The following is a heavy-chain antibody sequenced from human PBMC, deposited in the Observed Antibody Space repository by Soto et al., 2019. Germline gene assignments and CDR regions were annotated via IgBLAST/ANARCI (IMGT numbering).Heavy chain of an antibody. CDR3: ARGGTISSANHLDH. V-gene: IGHV3-11*01. CDR1: GFTFSCYN. J-gene: IGHJ4*02. CDR2: ITSSGSST. D-gene: IGHD2-2*01. Sequence: GGSLRLSCAASGFTFSCYNMSWVRQAPGKGLEWVSDITSSGSSTFYAESVKGRFTISRDNTKNTLYLQMDSLSAEDTAVYFYARGGTISSANHLDHWGQGTLVTVSS.